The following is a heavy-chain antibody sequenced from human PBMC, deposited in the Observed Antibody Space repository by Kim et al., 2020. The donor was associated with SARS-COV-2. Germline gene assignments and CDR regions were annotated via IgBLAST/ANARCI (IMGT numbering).Heavy chain of an antibody. Sequence: GGSLRLSCAASGFTFSSYAMSWVRQAPGKGLEWVSAISGSGGSTYYADSVKGRFTISRDNSKNTLYLQMNSLRAEDTAVYYCAKDLGDIVVVVAAKTGPFDPWGQGTLVTVSS. D-gene: IGHD2-15*01. CDR2: ISGSGGST. V-gene: IGHV3-23*01. CDR1: GFTFSSYA. J-gene: IGHJ5*02. CDR3: AKDLGDIVVVVAAKTGPFDP.